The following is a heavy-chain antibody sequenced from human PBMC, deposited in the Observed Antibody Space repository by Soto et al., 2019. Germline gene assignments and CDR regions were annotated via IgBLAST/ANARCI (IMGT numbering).Heavy chain of an antibody. CDR1: GYTFTNYD. V-gene: IGHV1-18*01. CDR2: ISPYNGNT. CDR3: ARGDGMDV. J-gene: IGHJ6*02. D-gene: IGHD3-16*01. Sequence: QVQLVQSGAEVKKPGASVQVSCKASGYTFTNYDVSWVRQAPGQGLEWMGWISPYNGNTNYAQNLQVRVTMTTDTSTSTAYMGLRSLRFDDTAVYYCARGDGMDVWGQGTAVAVSS.